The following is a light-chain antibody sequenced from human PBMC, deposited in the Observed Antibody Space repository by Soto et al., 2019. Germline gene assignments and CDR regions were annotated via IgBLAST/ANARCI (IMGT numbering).Light chain of an antibody. CDR1: QSVSSN. CDR2: GAS. Sequence: EIVMTQSPATLSVSPGDRATLSCRASQSVSSNLAWFQQKPGQAPRLLIYGASTRATGIPATFSGSGSGTEFTLTISSLQSEDFAVYYCQQYNDRPGTFGQGNKVEIK. J-gene: IGKJ1*01. V-gene: IGKV3-15*01. CDR3: QQYNDRPGT.